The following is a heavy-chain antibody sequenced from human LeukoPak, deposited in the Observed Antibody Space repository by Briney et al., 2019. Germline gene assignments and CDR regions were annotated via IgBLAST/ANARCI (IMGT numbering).Heavy chain of an antibody. CDR1: GGSFSGYY. Sequence: SETLSLTCAGYGGSFSGYYWSWIRQPPWKGLEWMGEINHSGRANYNPSLKSRVTISVDTSKNQFSLKLSSVTAADTAVYYCARCLLFSSTSCYDYWGQGTLVTVSS. D-gene: IGHD2-2*01. V-gene: IGHV4-34*01. J-gene: IGHJ4*02. CDR3: ARCLLFSSTSCYDY. CDR2: INHSGRA.